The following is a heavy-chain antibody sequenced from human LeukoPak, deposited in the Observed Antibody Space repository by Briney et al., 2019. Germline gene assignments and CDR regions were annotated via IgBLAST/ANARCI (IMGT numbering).Heavy chain of an antibody. CDR2: MNPNSGNT. J-gene: IGHJ4*02. CDR3: ARGMGRGSCSAAYYLHY. CDR1: GYTFTSYY. D-gene: IGHD6-25*01. Sequence: ASVSVSCKASGYTFTSYYYYWVRQAARQGGEWMGWMNPNSGNTGYPQKFQGRGTMTRDTSTRTAYMELSSLNAADTAVYYCARGMGRGSCSAAYYLHYWGQRTLVSVSS. V-gene: IGHV1-8*01.